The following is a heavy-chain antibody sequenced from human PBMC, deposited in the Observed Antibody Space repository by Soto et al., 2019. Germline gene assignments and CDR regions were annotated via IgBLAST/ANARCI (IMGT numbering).Heavy chain of an antibody. CDR2: INPKFGDT. Sequence: QVRLVQSGAEVKEPGDSVRVSCEASGYTFTAYHIHWVRQAPGQGLEWMGWINPKFGDTGYAQDFQGRVSMTSDMSISTVYMELSRLTSDGTAIYYCARNMDYYYGRGSGNGHGVWGQGTTVTVFS. CDR1: GYTFTAYH. V-gene: IGHV1-2*02. CDR3: ARNMDYYYGRGSGNGHGV. J-gene: IGHJ6*02. D-gene: IGHD3-10*02.